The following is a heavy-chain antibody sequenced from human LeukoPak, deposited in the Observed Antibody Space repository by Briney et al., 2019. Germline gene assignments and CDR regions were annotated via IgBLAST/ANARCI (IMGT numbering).Heavy chain of an antibody. Sequence: ASVKVSCKASGYTFTGYYMHWVRQATGQGLEWMGRINPNSGGTDYAQKFQGRVTMTRDTSISTAYMELSRLRSDDTAVYYCARTGYGSGSYNYYFDYWGQGTLVTVSS. CDR2: INPNSGGT. CDR3: ARTGYGSGSYNYYFDY. J-gene: IGHJ4*02. CDR1: GYTFTGYY. D-gene: IGHD3-10*01. V-gene: IGHV1-2*06.